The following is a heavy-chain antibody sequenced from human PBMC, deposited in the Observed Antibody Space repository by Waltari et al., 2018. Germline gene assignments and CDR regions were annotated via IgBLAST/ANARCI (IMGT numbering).Heavy chain of an antibody. CDR3: AKSFYNWDDPLDS. D-gene: IGHD1-20*01. CDR2: ISVGDGT. CDR1: GFTFMNYA. Sequence: EVQLLEAGGGLVQPGGSLRLSCAAYGFTFMNYAINLVRQAPGKGLEWFSYISVGDGTHYAYSVKGRFTISRDSSKNTVYLQMNSLRAEDTAVYYCAKSFYNWDDPLDSWGQGTLVTVSS. V-gene: IGHV3-23*01. J-gene: IGHJ4*02.